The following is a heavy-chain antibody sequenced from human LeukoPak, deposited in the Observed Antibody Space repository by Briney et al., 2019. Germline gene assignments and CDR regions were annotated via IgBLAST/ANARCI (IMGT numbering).Heavy chain of an antibody. D-gene: IGHD3-3*01. CDR1: GGSISSYY. J-gene: IGHJ3*02. Sequence: SETLSLTCTVSGGSISSYYWSWIRQPPGKGLEWIGYIYYSGSTNYNPSLKSRVTISVDTSKNQFSLKLSSVTAADTAVYYCARGANYDFWSGYPGYAFDIWGQGTMVTVSS. CDR2: IYYSGST. CDR3: ARGANYDFWSGYPGYAFDI. V-gene: IGHV4-59*08.